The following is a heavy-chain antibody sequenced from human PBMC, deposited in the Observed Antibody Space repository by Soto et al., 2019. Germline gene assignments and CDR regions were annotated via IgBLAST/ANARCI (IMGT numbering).Heavy chain of an antibody. Sequence: PGGSLRLSCAASGFTFSSYGMHWVRQAPGKGLEWVAVISYDGSNKYYADSVKGRFTISRDNSKNTLYLQMNSLRAEDTAVYYCAASGYSYGELFEYWGQGTLVTVSS. CDR2: ISYDGSNK. CDR3: AASGYSYGELFEY. D-gene: IGHD5-18*01. V-gene: IGHV3-30*03. CDR1: GFTFSSYG. J-gene: IGHJ4*02.